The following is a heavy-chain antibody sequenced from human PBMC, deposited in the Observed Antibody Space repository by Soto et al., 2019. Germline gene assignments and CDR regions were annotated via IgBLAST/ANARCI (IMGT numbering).Heavy chain of an antibody. V-gene: IGHV1-3*01. J-gene: IGHJ4*02. CDR3: ARDSGAKLSSS. Sequence: ALVKVSCKASGYTFITYAMHWVRQAPGQRLEWMGWINAGNGNTKYSQKFQGRVSITRDTSASTAYMELSSLRSEDTALYYCARDSGAKLSSSWGQGTLVTVSS. CDR1: GYTFITYA. CDR2: INAGNGNT. D-gene: IGHD6-13*01.